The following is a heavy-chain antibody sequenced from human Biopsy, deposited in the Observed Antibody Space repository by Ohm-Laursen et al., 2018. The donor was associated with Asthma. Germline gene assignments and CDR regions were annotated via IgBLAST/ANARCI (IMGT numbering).Heavy chain of an antibody. J-gene: IGHJ3*02. CDR3: VRDGTDDAFDI. Sequence: SLRLSCAASGFSFSNFAIHWVRQAPGKGLEWVGVISKDASTQDYADSVKGRFTMARDNSKNTLDLQMNSLREEDTAVYCCVRDGTDDAFDIWGQGTVVSGSS. CDR1: GFSFSNFA. CDR2: ISKDASTQ. D-gene: IGHD1-1*01. V-gene: IGHV3-30*01.